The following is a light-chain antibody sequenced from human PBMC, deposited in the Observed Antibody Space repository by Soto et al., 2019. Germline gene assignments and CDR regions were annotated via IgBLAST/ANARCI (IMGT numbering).Light chain of an antibody. CDR2: DVR. CDR1: SSDVGGYNY. Sequence: QSVLTQPASVSGSPGQSITISCTGTSSDVGGYNYVSRYQQHPGKAPKLMIYDVRNRPSGVPNRFSGSKSGNTASLTISGLQAEDEADYYCSSYSSSGTLNYVFGTGTKVTV. J-gene: IGLJ1*01. CDR3: SSYSSSGTLNYV. V-gene: IGLV2-14*01.